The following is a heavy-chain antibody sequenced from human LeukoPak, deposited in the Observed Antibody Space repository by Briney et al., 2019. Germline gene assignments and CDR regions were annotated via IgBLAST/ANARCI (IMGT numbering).Heavy chain of an antibody. CDR3: ASLGDSIY. CDR1: GFAFTDYD. V-gene: IGHV3-13*01. J-gene: IGHJ4*02. Sequence: WVSLRLSCAASGFAFTDYDRHWVGQATGGGLEGVSSVCKGGDAYYADSVKARFTITRENANNHFYLQMNSLGAGDTAVYFCASLGDSIYWGQGTLVTVSS. D-gene: IGHD1-26*01. CDR2: VCKGGDA.